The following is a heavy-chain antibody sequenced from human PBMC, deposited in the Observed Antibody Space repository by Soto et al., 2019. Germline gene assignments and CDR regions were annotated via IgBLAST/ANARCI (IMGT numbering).Heavy chain of an antibody. D-gene: IGHD2-15*01. V-gene: IGHV3-23*01. J-gene: IGHJ4*02. CDR3: AKLTDGYRSGYPRGLNYFDY. CDR2: ISGSGGST. CDR1: GFTFSSYA. Sequence: QTGGSLRLSCAASGFTFSSYAMSWVRQAPGKGLEWVSAISGSGGSTYYADSVKGRFTISRDNSKNTLYLQMNSLRAEDTAVYYCAKLTDGYRSGYPRGLNYFDYWGQGTLVTVSS.